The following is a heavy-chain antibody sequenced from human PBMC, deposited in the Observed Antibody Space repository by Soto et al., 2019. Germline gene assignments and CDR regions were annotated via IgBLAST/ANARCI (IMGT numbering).Heavy chain of an antibody. V-gene: IGHV4-31*03. CDR3: ARGGGPEMLVRGVLTSFDY. J-gene: IGHJ4*02. D-gene: IGHD3-10*01. CDR2: IYYSGST. CDR1: GGSISSGGYY. Sequence: QVQLQESGPGLVKPPQTLSLTCTVSGGSISSGGYYWSWIRQHPGKGLEWIGYIYYSGSTYYNPSLKSRVTISVDTSKNQFSLKLSSVTAADTAVYYCARGGGPEMLVRGVLTSFDYWGQGTLVTVSS.